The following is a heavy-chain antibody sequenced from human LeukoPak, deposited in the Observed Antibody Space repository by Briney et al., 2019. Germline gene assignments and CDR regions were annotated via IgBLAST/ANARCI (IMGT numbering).Heavy chain of an antibody. CDR2: IYPGDSDT. CDR1: GHSFTSYW. Sequence: GESLKISCKGSGHSFTSYWIGWVRQMPGKGLEWMGIIYPGDSDTRYSPSFQGQVTISADKSISTAYLQWSSLKASDTAMYYCARRTLGIAAAEPYYFDYWGQGTLVTVSS. V-gene: IGHV5-51*01. CDR3: ARRTLGIAAAEPYYFDY. D-gene: IGHD6-13*01. J-gene: IGHJ4*02.